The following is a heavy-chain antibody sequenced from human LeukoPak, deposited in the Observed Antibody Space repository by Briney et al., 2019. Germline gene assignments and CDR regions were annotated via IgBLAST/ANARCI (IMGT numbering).Heavy chain of an antibody. D-gene: IGHD5-12*01. CDR1: GYTFSDYY. CDR2: ISESGSAM. Sequence: GGSLRLSCAASGYTFSDYYMSWIRQAPGKGLEWLSLISESGSAMYYADSVKGRFTISRDNAQNSVYLQMSSLRAEDTAIYYCTRADADKATYDFWGQGALVTVSS. CDR3: TRADADKATYDF. V-gene: IGHV3-11*01. J-gene: IGHJ4*02.